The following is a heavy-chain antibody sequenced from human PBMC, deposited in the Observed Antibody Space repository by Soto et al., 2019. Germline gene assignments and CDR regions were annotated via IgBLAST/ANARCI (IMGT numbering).Heavy chain of an antibody. J-gene: IGHJ2*01. CDR3: AKHPFNPLVTSYWYFDI. CDR1: GDSISRSANY. V-gene: IGHV4-39*01. D-gene: IGHD4-4*01. Sequence: QLQLQESGPGREKTSETLSLTGTVSGDSISRSANYWSWIRQFPGKGFEWIGSFYYSGSTYFNPSLKSRVTISADTSRNQLSLRLSSVTATDTATYYCAKHPFNPLVTSYWYFDIWGRGTLVTVSS. CDR2: FYYSGST.